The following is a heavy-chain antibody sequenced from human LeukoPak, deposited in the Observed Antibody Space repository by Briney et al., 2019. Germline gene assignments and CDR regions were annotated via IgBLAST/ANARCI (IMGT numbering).Heavy chain of an antibody. CDR1: GYSFTNNW. Sequence: GESLKISCKASGYSFTNNWLGWVRQMPGKGLEWMGIIFPSDSDTRYSPSFQGQVTISADKSISTAYLQWSSLKASDTAMYYCARYSGSFSKSFDSWGQGTLVTVSS. CDR2: IFPSDSDT. CDR3: ARYSGSFSKSFDS. D-gene: IGHD1-26*01. J-gene: IGHJ4*02. V-gene: IGHV5-51*01.